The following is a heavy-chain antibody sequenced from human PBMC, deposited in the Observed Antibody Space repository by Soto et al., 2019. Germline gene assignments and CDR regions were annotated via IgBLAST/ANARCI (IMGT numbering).Heavy chain of an antibody. D-gene: IGHD2-15*01. J-gene: IGHJ3*02. V-gene: IGHV3-23*01. Sequence: GGSLRLSCAASDFTFSTYAMSWVRQAPGRGLEWVSAISGSGGSTYYADSVKGRFTISRDNSRNTLYLQMNSLRAEDTAVYYCEKDSVVGAPGDAFDIWGQGTMVTVSS. CDR1: DFTFSTYA. CDR3: EKDSVVGAPGDAFDI. CDR2: ISGSGGST.